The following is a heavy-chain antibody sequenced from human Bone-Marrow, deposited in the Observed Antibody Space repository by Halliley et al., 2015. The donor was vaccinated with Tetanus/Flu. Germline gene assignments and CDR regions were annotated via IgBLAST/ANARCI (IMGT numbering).Heavy chain of an antibody. D-gene: IGHD2-2*02. V-gene: IGHV3-33*01. CDR1: GFTFSRYG. CDR2: IWADGSNK. J-gene: IGHJ3*02. Sequence: SLRLSCAASGFTFSRYGMHWVRQAPGKGLEWVTAIWADGSNKYYGDSVRGRFTISRDNSKDTLYLQMDSLRAEDTAVYYCARDPKYCTTTSCYTHAFENWGQGTVVIVSS. CDR3: ARDPKYCTTTSCYTHAFEN.